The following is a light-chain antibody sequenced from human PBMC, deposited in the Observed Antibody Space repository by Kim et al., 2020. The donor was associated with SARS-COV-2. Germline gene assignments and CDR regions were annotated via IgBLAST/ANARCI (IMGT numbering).Light chain of an antibody. Sequence: GQSGTISCTGTIGEVGVYNHVSWHQQHPGKAPKLVIFDVSQRPAGVPDRFSASKSGNPASLTISGLQAEDEADYYCSSYAGTYRLIFGGGTQLTVL. CDR1: IGEVGVYNH. CDR3: SSYAGTYRLI. CDR2: DVS. V-gene: IGLV2-11*01. J-gene: IGLJ2*01.